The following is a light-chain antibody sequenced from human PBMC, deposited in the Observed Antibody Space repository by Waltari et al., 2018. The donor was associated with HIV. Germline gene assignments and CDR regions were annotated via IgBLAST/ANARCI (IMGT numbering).Light chain of an antibody. CDR1: KLGDKY. J-gene: IGLJ2*01. V-gene: IGLV3-1*01. Sequence: SYELTQPPSVSVSPGQTASITCSGDKLGDKYSSWYQQKPGQSPVLVMYQDNKRPSGIPERFSGSNSGNTASLTISGTQAMDEADYYCQAWDNSTVVFGGGTKLAVL. CDR3: QAWDNSTVV. CDR2: QDN.